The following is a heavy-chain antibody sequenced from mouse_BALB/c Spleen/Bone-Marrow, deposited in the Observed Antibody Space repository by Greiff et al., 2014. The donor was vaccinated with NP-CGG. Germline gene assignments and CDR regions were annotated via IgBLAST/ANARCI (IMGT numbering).Heavy chain of an antibody. J-gene: IGHJ3*01. V-gene: IGHV1-61*01. D-gene: IGHD2-1*01. CDR3: AREKVYYGISWFAY. CDR2: IHPSDSET. Sequence: QVQLKESGTEVVRPGASVKLSCKASGYSFTTYWMNWVKQRPGQGLEWIGMIHPSDSETRLNQKFKDKATLTVDKSSSTAYMQLNSPTFEDSAVYYCAREKVYYGISWFAYWGQGTLVTVSA. CDR1: GYSFTTYW.